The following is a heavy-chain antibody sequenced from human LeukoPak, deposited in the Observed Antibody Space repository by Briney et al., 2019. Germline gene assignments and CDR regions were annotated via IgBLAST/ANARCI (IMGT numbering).Heavy chain of an antibody. CDR3: ARAPSEIGGYYPEYFRH. V-gene: IGHV3-74*01. CDR2: IKSDGST. J-gene: IGHJ1*01. CDR1: GFTFSSYW. D-gene: IGHD3-22*01. Sequence: GGSLRLSCAASGFTFSSYWMHWVRQAPGKGLVWVARIKSDGSTNYADSVKGRLTISRDNAKNTVSLQMNSLRAEDTGVYYCARAPSEIGGYYPEYFRHWGQGTLVTVSS.